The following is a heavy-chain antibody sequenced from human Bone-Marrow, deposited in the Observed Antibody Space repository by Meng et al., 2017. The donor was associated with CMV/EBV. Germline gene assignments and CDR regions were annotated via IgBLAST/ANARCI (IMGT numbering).Heavy chain of an antibody. CDR3: ARHVGHYGDYPIDY. V-gene: IGHV4-39*01. CDR1: GGSISSSSYY. D-gene: IGHD4-17*01. Sequence: SETLSLTCTVSGGSISSSSYYWGWIRQPPGKGLEWIGSIYTSGSTNYNPSLKSRVTMSVDTSQNQFSLKLSSVTAADTAVYYCARHVGHYGDYPIDYWGQGTRVTGSS. CDR2: IYTSGST. J-gene: IGHJ4*02.